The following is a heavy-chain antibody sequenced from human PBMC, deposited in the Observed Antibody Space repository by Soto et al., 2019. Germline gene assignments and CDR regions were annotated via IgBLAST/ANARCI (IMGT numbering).Heavy chain of an antibody. CDR1: GFTFNAYA. CDR3: ARVASDYINSVDH. D-gene: IGHD4-4*01. J-gene: IGHJ4*02. Sequence: EVQLLESGGGFVHPGGSLRLSCAASGFTFNAYAMTWVRQAPGRGLEWVSAIGGSGGNRYYAASVRGRFTISRDNSKDTLDLQMNSLRVEDTAVYYCARVASDYINSVDHWGQGILVTVSS. V-gene: IGHV3-23*01. CDR2: IGGSGGNR.